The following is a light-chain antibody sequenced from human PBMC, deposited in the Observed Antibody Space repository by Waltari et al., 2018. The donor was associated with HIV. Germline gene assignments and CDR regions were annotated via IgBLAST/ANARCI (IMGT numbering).Light chain of an antibody. V-gene: IGLV1-44*01. J-gene: IGLJ2*01. CDR3: ATWDDSLNGVV. CDR1: SSTIGSNT. CDR2: SNN. Sequence: QSVLTQPPSASGTPGQRVPISCSGSSSTIGSNTVNWYQQLPGTAPKVLIYSNNQRPSGVPDRFSGSKSGTSASLAISGLQSEDEADYYCATWDDSLNGVVFGGGTTLTGL.